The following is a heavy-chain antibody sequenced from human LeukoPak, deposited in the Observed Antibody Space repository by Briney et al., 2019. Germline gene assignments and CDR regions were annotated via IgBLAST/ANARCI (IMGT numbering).Heavy chain of an antibody. CDR3: ARVGAVTAGY. Sequence: PGGSLRLSCAASGFTFSSYSMNWVRQAPGRGLEWVSSISSSSTNVYYIDSVKGRFTTSRDNAKNSLYLQLNSLRAEDTAVYYCARVGAVTAGYWGQGTLVTVS. J-gene: IGHJ4*02. D-gene: IGHD6-19*01. CDR2: ISSSSTNV. V-gene: IGHV3-21*01. CDR1: GFTFSSYS.